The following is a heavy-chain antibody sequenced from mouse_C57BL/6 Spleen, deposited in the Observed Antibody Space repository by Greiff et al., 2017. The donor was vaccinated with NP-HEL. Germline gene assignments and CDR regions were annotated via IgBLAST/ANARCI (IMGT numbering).Heavy chain of an antibody. D-gene: IGHD4-1*01. Sequence: EVMLVESGGGLVKPGGSLKLSCAASGFTFSSYAMSWVRQTPEKRLEWVATISDGGSYTYYPDNVKGRFTISRDNAKNNLYLQMSHLKSEDTAMYYCARDPKTLGFAYWGQGTLVTVSA. V-gene: IGHV5-4*01. CDR3: ARDPKTLGFAY. J-gene: IGHJ3*01. CDR1: GFTFSSYA. CDR2: ISDGGSYT.